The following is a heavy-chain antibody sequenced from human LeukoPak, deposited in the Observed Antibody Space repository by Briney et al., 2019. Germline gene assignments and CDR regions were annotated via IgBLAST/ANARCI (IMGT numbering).Heavy chain of an antibody. CDR1: GITLSNYG. CDR2: IYSGGST. J-gene: IGHJ6*02. V-gene: IGHV3-66*01. Sequence: GGSLRLSCAVSGITLSNYGMSWVRQAPGKGLEWVSVIYSGGSTYYADSVKGRFTISRDNSKNTLYLQMNSLRAEDTAVYYCAREYGMDVWGQGTTVTVSS. CDR3: AREYGMDV.